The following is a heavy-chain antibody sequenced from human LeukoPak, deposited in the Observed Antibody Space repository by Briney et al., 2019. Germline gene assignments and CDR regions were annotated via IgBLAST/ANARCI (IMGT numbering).Heavy chain of an antibody. D-gene: IGHD2-2*01. CDR2: ISYDGSNK. CDR3: AREHLIVVVPAAVDY. CDR1: GLTFSSYA. J-gene: IGHJ4*02. V-gene: IGHV3-30-3*01. Sequence: PGGSLRLSCAASGLTFSSYAMHWVRQAPGKGLEWVAVISYDGSNKYYADSVKGRFTISRDNSKNTLYLQMNSLRAEDTAVYYCAREHLIVVVPAAVDYWGQGTLVTVSS.